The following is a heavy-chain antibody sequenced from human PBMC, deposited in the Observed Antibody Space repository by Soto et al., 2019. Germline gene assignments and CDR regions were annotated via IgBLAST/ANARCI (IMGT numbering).Heavy chain of an antibody. CDR3: AKMERMDPWAYSFDY. Sequence: EVQVLESGGGLVQPGGSLRLSCAATGFTFSDFAMSWVRQAPGKGLEWVSRIYGGGNGPHYADSVKGRVTISRDNSKNTLYLQMNSLRAEDTAVYYCAKMERMDPWAYSFDYWGQGNLVTVSS. CDR2: IYGGGNGP. V-gene: IGHV3-23*01. J-gene: IGHJ4*02. CDR1: GFTFSDFA. D-gene: IGHD1-26*01.